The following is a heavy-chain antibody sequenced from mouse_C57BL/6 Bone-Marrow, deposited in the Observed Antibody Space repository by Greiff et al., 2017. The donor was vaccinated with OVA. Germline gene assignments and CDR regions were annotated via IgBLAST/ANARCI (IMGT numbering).Heavy chain of an antibody. J-gene: IGHJ4*01. CDR1: GYSITSGYY. D-gene: IGHD2-4*01. CDR2: ISYDGSN. Sequence: EVKLEESGPGLVKPSQSLSLTCSVTGYSITSGYYWNWIRQFPGNKLEWMGYISYDGSNNYNPSLKNRIPITRDTSKNQFFLKLNSVTTEDTATYYCAREGIDDYDEGYAMDYWGQGTSVTVSS. CDR3: AREGIDDYDEGYAMDY. V-gene: IGHV3-6*01.